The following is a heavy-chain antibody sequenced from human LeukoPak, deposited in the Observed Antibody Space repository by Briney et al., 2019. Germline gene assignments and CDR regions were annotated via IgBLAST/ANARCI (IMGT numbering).Heavy chain of an antibody. Sequence: GASVKVSCKASGGTFSSYAISWVRQAPGQGLEWMGRIIPILGIANYAQKFQGRVTITADKSTSTAYMELSSLRSEDTAVYYCARDSTGDYDSSGYYQPKNFRDYWGQGTLVTVSS. CDR1: GGTFSSYA. CDR3: ARDSTGDYDSSGYYQPKNFRDY. V-gene: IGHV1-69*04. J-gene: IGHJ4*02. D-gene: IGHD3-22*01. CDR2: IIPILGIA.